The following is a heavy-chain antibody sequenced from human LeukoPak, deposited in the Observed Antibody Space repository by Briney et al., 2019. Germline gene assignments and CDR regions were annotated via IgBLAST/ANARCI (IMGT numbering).Heavy chain of an antibody. D-gene: IGHD2-2*01. Sequence: SETLSLTCAVSGGSISSSNWWTWVRQPQGKGLEWFGEIYNSGSTNYNPSLKSRVTISVDKSKNQFSLKLSSVTAADTAVYYCARDGGYCSSTSCYEPMMDWGQGTLVTVSS. V-gene: IGHV4-4*02. J-gene: IGHJ4*02. CDR3: ARDGGYCSSTSCYEPMMD. CDR2: IYNSGST. CDR1: GGSISSSNW.